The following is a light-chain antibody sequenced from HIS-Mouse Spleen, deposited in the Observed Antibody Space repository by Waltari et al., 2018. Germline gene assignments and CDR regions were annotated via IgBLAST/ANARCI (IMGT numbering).Light chain of an antibody. V-gene: IGLV2-23*03. CDR1: SSHVGSYNL. CDR3: CSYAGSSTFEV. Sequence: QSALTQPASVSGSPGQSITISCPGTSSHVGSYNLVSWYQQHPGKAPKLMIYEGSKRPSGVSNRFSGSKSGNTASLTISGLQAEDEADYYCCSYAGSSTFEVFGGGTKLTVL. CDR2: EGS. J-gene: IGLJ2*01.